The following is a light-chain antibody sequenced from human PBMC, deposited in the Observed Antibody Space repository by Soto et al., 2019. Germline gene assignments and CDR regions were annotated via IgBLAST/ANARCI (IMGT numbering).Light chain of an antibody. CDR2: DAS. CDR1: LSVSVY. J-gene: IGKJ5*01. CDR3: HQRQYWPPIT. V-gene: IGKV3-11*01. Sequence: PGERAPLSCRTSLSVSVYLDWYQQKPGQAPRLLISDASNRATGIPARFSGSGSGTDFTLTISSLEPEDFAVYYCHQRQYWPPITFGQGTRLEI.